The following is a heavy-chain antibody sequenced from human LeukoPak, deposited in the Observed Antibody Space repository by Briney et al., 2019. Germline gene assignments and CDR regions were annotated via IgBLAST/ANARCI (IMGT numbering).Heavy chain of an antibody. CDR2: IFHSGST. D-gene: IGHD3-22*01. J-gene: IGHJ4*02. V-gene: IGHV4-30-2*01. CDR1: GGSISSGDYS. Sequence: SETLSLTCAVSGGSISSGDYSWSWIRQPPGKGLEWIGYIFHSGSTYYNPSLKSRVTISLDRSKNQFSLKLSSVTAADTAVYYCATGRHDSSGYYTYYFDYWGQGTLVTVSS. CDR3: ATGRHDSSGYYTYYFDY.